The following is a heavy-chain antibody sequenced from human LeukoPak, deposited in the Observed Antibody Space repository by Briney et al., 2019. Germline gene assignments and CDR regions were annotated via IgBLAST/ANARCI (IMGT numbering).Heavy chain of an antibody. J-gene: IGHJ5*02. CDR1: GGSISSSSYY. CDR3: ARYSTGYCSGGSCFLNWFDP. V-gene: IGHV4-39*07. D-gene: IGHD2-15*01. CDR2: IYYSGST. Sequence: SETLSLTCTVSGGSISSSSYYWGWIRQPPGKGLEWIGSIYYSGSTYYNPSLKSRVTISVDTPKNQFSLKLSSVTAADTAVYYCARYSTGYCSGGSCFLNWFDPWGQGTLVTVSS.